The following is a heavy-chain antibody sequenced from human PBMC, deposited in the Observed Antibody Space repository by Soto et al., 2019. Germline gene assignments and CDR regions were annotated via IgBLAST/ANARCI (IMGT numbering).Heavy chain of an antibody. CDR1: GGSISSYY. CDR3: ARGPIVGATTSFDY. J-gene: IGHJ4*02. Sequence: SETLSLTCTVSGGSISSYYWSWIRQPPGKGLEWIGYIYYSGSTYYNPSLKSRVTISVDTSKSQFSLKLSSVTAADTAVYYCARGPIVGATTSFDYWGQGTLVTVSS. CDR2: IYYSGST. D-gene: IGHD1-26*01. V-gene: IGHV4-59*01.